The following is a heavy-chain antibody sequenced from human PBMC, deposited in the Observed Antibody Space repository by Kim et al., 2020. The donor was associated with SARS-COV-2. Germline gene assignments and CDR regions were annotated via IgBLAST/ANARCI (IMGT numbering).Heavy chain of an antibody. J-gene: IGHJ4*02. CDR1: GFTFSDYY. V-gene: IGHV3-11*06. Sequence: GGSLRLSCAASGFTFSDYYMSWIRQAPGKGLEWVSYISSSSSYTNYADSVKGRFTISRDNAKNSLYLQMNSLRAEDTAVYYCARVWSIDYDSSGYYGGYYFDYWGQGTLVTVSS. CDR3: ARVWSIDYDSSGYYGGYYFDY. D-gene: IGHD3-22*01. CDR2: ISSSSSYT.